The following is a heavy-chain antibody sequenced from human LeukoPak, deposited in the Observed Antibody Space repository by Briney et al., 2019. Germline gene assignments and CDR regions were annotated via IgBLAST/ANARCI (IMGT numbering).Heavy chain of an antibody. Sequence: ASVKVSCKASGGTLSSYAISWVRQAPGQGLEWMRGMNPNSGNTGYAQTFHGRVTMTRNTSISTAYMELSSLRSEDTAVYYCARSIGAIPWKDYSYYMDVWGKGTTVTISS. CDR1: GGTLSSYA. CDR2: MNPNSGNT. J-gene: IGHJ6*03. D-gene: IGHD4/OR15-4a*01. V-gene: IGHV1-8*02. CDR3: ARSIGAIPWKDYSYYMDV.